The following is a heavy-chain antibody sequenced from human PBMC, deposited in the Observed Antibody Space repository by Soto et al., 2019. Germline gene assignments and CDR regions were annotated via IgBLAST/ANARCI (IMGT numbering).Heavy chain of an antibody. CDR2: INPTSGGT. V-gene: IGHV1-2*02. J-gene: IGHJ4*02. Sequence: ASVKVSCKTSGYTFAAYYIHWIRQAPGQGLEWMGWINPTSGGTVYAQNFQDRVTMTRDTSISTAYMELRRLNSDDTAVYYCARDPDYGDYWGYFFDSWGQGTPVTVS. D-gene: IGHD4-17*01. CDR1: GYTFAAYY. CDR3: ARDPDYGDYWGYFFDS.